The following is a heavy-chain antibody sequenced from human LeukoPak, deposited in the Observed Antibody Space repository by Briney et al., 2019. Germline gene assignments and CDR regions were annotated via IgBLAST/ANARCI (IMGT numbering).Heavy chain of an antibody. D-gene: IGHD1-20*01. J-gene: IGHJ6*02. CDR2: IYYSGST. CDR3: AREGPRYNWGYSIYYYGMDV. CDR1: GGSISSYY. V-gene: IGHV4-59*01. Sequence: SEILSLTCTVSGGSISSYYWSWIRQPPGKGLEWIGYIYYSGSTNYNPSLKSRVTISVDTSKNQFSLKLSSVTAADTAVYYCAREGPRYNWGYSIYYYGMDVWGQGTTVTVSS.